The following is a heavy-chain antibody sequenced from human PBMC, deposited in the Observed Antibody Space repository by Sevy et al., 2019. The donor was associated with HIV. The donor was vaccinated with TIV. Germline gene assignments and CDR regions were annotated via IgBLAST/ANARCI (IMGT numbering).Heavy chain of an antibody. CDR3: AKDINRGCDGVNCYSYYYYCYGLDV. J-gene: IGHJ6*02. D-gene: IGHD2-21*01. CDR1: GFPFNDHA. Sequence: GGSLRLSCAASGFPFNDHAMHWVRQVPGKGLEWVSGISWNSRNIGYADAVKGRFTISRENARHFVYLEMNSLRAEDTDFYYCAKDINRGCDGVNCYSYYYYCYGLDVWGQGTTVTVSS. V-gene: IGHV3-9*01. CDR2: ISWNSRNI.